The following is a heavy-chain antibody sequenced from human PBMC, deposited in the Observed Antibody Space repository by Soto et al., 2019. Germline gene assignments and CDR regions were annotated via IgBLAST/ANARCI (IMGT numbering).Heavy chain of an antibody. Sequence: QITLKESGPTLVKPTQTLTLTCTFSGFSLSTSGVGVGWIRQPPGKALEWLALIYWDDDKRYSPSLKSRLTTXKXTXXNQVVLTMTNMDPVDTATYYCALLYRLAKGWYFDYWGQGTLVTVSS. D-gene: IGHD2-15*01. CDR2: IYWDDDK. J-gene: IGHJ4*02. CDR1: GFSLSTSGVG. CDR3: ALLYRLAKGWYFDY. V-gene: IGHV2-5*02.